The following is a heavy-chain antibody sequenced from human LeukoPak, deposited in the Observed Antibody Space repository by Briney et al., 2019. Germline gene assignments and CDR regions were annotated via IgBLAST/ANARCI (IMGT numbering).Heavy chain of an antibody. CDR3: AKDPGIDY. CDR1: GFTFSSYG. D-gene: IGHD3-10*01. V-gene: IGHV3-30*18. CDR2: ISYDGSNK. J-gene: IGHJ4*02. Sequence: PGRSLRLSCAASGFTFSSYGMHWVRQAPGKGLEWVAVISYDGSNKYYADSVKGRFTISRDNSKNTLYLQMNSLRAEDTAVYYCAKDPGIDYWGQGTLVTVSS.